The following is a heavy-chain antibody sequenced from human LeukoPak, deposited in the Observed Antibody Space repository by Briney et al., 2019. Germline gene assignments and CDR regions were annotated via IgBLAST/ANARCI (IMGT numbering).Heavy chain of an antibody. J-gene: IGHJ4*02. CDR2: IYTSGST. Sequence: SQTLSLTCTVSGGSISSGGYYWSWIRQPAGKGLEWIGRIYTSGSTDYNPSLKSRVTISLETSKNQFSLNLSSVTAVDTAVYFCARDQQLAYCGGDCYPANWGQGTLVTVSS. CDR1: GGSISSGGYY. CDR3: ARDQQLAYCGGDCYPAN. V-gene: IGHV4-61*02. D-gene: IGHD2-21*02.